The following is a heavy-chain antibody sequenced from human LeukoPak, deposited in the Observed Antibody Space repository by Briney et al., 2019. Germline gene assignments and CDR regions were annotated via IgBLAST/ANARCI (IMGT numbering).Heavy chain of an antibody. Sequence: GGSVTVSCTASGYTFNNFAVTWVRQAPGQGLEYMGWISAYNGKTNYVQKLQGRVTMTTDPSTSTVYMKLRNLRSDDTAMYYCARELIRTFDYWGQGTLVTVSS. CDR1: GYTFNNFA. CDR3: ARELIRTFDY. CDR2: ISAYNGKT. J-gene: IGHJ4*02. V-gene: IGHV1-18*01. D-gene: IGHD3-16*01.